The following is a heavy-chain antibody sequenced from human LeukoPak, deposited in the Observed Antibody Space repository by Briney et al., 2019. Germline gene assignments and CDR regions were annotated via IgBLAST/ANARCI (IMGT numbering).Heavy chain of an antibody. CDR3: ARLSAAAARWGFDY. V-gene: IGHV4-61*02. D-gene: IGHD6-13*01. Sequence: SETLSLTCTVSGGSISSGSYYWNWIRQPAGKGLEWIGRIYTSGSTYYNQSLKSRVTISVDTSKNEFSLKLSSVTAADTAVYYCARLSAAAARWGFDYWGQGTLVTVSS. J-gene: IGHJ4*02. CDR1: GGSISSGSYY. CDR2: IYTSGST.